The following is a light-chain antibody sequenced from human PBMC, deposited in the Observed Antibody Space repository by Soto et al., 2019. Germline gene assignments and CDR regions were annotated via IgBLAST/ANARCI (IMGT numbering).Light chain of an antibody. V-gene: IGKV1-5*03. J-gene: IGKJ5*01. CDR1: QSISSW. CDR2: KAS. Sequence: DTQMTQSPSTLSASVGDRVTITCRASQSISSWLAWYQQKPGKAPKLLVYKASSLESGVPSRFSGSGSGTEFTLTISSLQPDDFATYYCQQYNSCPITFGQGTRLEIK. CDR3: QQYNSCPIT.